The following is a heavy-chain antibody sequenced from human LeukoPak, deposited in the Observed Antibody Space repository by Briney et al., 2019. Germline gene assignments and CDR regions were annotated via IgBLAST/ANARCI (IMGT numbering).Heavy chain of an antibody. CDR3: ARDSMVRGVNYYYMDV. D-gene: IGHD3-10*01. CDR1: GFTFSSYE. Sequence: PGGSLRLSCAASGFTFSSYEMNWVRQAPGKGLEWVSYISSSSSTIYYADSVKGRFTISRDNAKNSLYLQMNSLRAEDTAVYYCARDSMVRGVNYYYMDVWGKGTTVTVSS. CDR2: ISSSSSTI. V-gene: IGHV3-48*01. J-gene: IGHJ6*03.